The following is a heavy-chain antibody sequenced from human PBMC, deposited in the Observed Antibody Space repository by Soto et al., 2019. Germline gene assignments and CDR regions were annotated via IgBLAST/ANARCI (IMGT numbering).Heavy chain of an antibody. D-gene: IGHD5-12*01. Sequence: QVQLVESGGGVVQPGRSLRLSCAASGFTFSSYAMHWVRQAPGKGLAWVAVISYDGSNKYYADSVKGRFTISRDNSKNTLYLQMNSLRAEDTAVYYCARGYSGYEGGYYYYYGMDVWGQGTTVTVSS. V-gene: IGHV3-30-3*01. CDR3: ARGYSGYEGGYYYYYGMDV. CDR1: GFTFSSYA. J-gene: IGHJ6*02. CDR2: ISYDGSNK.